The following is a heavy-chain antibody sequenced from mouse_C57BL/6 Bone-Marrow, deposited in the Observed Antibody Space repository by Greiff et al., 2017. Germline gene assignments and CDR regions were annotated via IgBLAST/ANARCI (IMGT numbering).Heavy chain of an antibody. CDR2: IHPNIGST. V-gene: IGHV1-64*01. Sequence: QVQLQQPGAELVKPGASVKLSCKASGYTFTSYWMHWVKQRPGQGLEWIGMIHPNIGSTNYNEKFKSKATLTVDNTSSTAYMQLSSLTSEDSAVYYCARSRNPYKDAMDYWGQGTSVTVSS. CDR1: GYTFTSYW. D-gene: IGHD1-3*01. CDR3: ARSRNPYKDAMDY. J-gene: IGHJ4*01.